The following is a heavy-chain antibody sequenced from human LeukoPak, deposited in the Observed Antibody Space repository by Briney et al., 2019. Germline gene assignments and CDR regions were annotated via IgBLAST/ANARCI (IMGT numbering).Heavy chain of an antibody. CDR3: AKEQLELRYFDWLFLDY. CDR1: GFTISSYG. CDR2: ISYDGSNK. D-gene: IGHD3-9*01. V-gene: IGHV3-30*18. Sequence: GGSLRLSCAASGFTISSYGMHWVRQAPGKGLEWVAVISYDGSNKYYADSVKDRFTISRDNSKNTLYLQMNSLRAEDTAVYYCAKEQLELRYFDWLFLDYWGQATLVTVSS. J-gene: IGHJ4*02.